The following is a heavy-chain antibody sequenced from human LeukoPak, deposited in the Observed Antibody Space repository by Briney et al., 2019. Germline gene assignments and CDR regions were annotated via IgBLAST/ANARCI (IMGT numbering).Heavy chain of an antibody. CDR2: ICYGGSNK. CDR1: GFTFSSYG. D-gene: IGHD6-13*01. Sequence: PGRSLRLSCAASGFTFSSYGMHWVRQAPGKGLEWVAVICYGGSNKYYADSVKGRFTISRDNSKNTLYLQMNSLRAEDTAVYYCARVLSDSSSWTGYYGMDVWGQGTTVTVSS. CDR3: ARVLSDSSSWTGYYGMDV. J-gene: IGHJ6*02. V-gene: IGHV3-30*03.